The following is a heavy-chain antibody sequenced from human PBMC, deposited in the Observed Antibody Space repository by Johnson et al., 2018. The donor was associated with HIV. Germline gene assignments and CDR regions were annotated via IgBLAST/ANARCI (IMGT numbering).Heavy chain of an antibody. J-gene: IGHJ3*02. CDR2: IYRGGIT. D-gene: IGHD6-13*01. CDR1: GFTVSSNY. CDR3: ARDVASSSWSEAAFDI. Sequence: VQLVESGGGVVQPGRSLRLSCAASGFTVSSNYMIWVRQAPGKGLAWVSVIYRGGITYYADSVKGRFTISRDNPKNTLYLQMSSLRAEDTAVYYCARDVASSSWSEAAFDIWGQGTMVTVSS. V-gene: IGHV3-66*01.